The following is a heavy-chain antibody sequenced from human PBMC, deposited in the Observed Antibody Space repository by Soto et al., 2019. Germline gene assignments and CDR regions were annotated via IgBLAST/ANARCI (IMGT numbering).Heavy chain of an antibody. CDR2: IWYDGSNK. Sequence: GSLRLSCAASGFTFSSYGMHWVRQAPGKGLEWVAVIWYDGSNKYYADSVKGRFTISRDNSKNTLYLQMNSLRAEDTAVYYCARDGPSYDRNRIDYWGQGTLVTVSS. D-gene: IGHD3-22*01. V-gene: IGHV3-33*01. CDR1: GFTFSSYG. J-gene: IGHJ4*02. CDR3: ARDGPSYDRNRIDY.